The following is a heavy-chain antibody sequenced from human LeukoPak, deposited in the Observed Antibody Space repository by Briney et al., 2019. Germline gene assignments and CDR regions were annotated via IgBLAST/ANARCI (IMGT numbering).Heavy chain of an antibody. Sequence: SGGSLRPSCAASGFTFSSYAMSWVRQAPGKGLEWVSAISGSGGSTYYADSVKGRFTISRDNSKNTLYLQMNSLRAEDTAVYYCARVPSDIVATIGDYFDYWGQGTLVTVSS. V-gene: IGHV3-23*01. J-gene: IGHJ4*02. D-gene: IGHD5-12*01. CDR3: ARVPSDIVATIGDYFDY. CDR1: GFTFSSYA. CDR2: ISGSGGST.